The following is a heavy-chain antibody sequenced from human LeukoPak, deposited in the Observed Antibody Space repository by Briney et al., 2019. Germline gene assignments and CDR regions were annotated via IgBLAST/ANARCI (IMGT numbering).Heavy chain of an antibody. CDR2: IYYSGST. V-gene: IGHV4-59*11. D-gene: IGHD3-22*01. J-gene: IGHJ4*02. Sequence: SETLSLTCTVSGGSISSHYWSWIRQPPGKGLEWIGYIYYSGSTNYNPSLKSRVTISVDTSKNQFSLKLSSVTAADTAVYYCARKGLYYYDSSGYYPFDYWGQGTLVTVSS. CDR3: ARKGLYYYDSSGYYPFDY. CDR1: GGSISSHY.